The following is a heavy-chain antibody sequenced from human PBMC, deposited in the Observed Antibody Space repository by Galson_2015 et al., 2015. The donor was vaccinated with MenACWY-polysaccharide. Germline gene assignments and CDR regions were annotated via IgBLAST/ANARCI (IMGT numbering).Heavy chain of an antibody. V-gene: IGHV3-66*02. CDR2: LYSLGGT. Sequence: SLRLSCAASGFTVSNNYMNWVRQAPGKGLEWVSVLYSLGGTYYADSVKGRFTISRDDSKNTLYLQMNSLKSEDTAVYFCARGKSWGSYRFFDYWGQGTLVTVSS. D-gene: IGHD3-16*02. J-gene: IGHJ4*02. CDR3: ARGKSWGSYRFFDY. CDR1: GFTVSNNY.